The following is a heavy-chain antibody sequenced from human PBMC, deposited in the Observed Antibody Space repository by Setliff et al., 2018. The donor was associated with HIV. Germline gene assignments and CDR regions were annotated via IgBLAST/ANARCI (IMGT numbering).Heavy chain of an antibody. CDR3: VASSSWSCRLNY. V-gene: IGHV4-34*01. J-gene: IGHJ4*02. Sequence: PSETLSLTCAVYGGSFSGYWSWIRQSPGKGLEWLGEINHSGNTHYDPSLKSRLTISIDTSKKQSSLKLTSVTAADAAIYYCVASSSWSCRLNYWGQGTLVTVSS. D-gene: IGHD2-2*01. CDR2: INHSGNT. CDR1: GGSFSGY.